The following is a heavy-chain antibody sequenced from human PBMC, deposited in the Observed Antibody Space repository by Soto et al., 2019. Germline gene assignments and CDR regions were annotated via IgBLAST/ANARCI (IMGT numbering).Heavy chain of an antibody. CDR2: ISYDGSNK. Sequence: QVQLVESGGGVVQPGRSLRLYCAASGFTFSSYAMHWVRQAPGKGLEWVAVISYDGSNKSYADSVKGRFTISRDNSKNTLYLQMNSLRAEDTAVYYCARDTYCGGDCYTYFDYWGQGTLVTVSS. CDR1: GFTFSSYA. J-gene: IGHJ4*02. D-gene: IGHD2-21*02. V-gene: IGHV3-30-3*01. CDR3: ARDTYCGGDCYTYFDY.